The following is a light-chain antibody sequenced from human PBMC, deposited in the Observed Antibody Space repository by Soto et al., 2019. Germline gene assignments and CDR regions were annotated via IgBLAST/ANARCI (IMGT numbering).Light chain of an antibody. CDR1: SANIGSNY. J-gene: IGLJ3*02. CDR2: EDH. V-gene: IGLV1-51*01. CDR3: GSWDGSLSVGV. Sequence: QPVLTQPPSVSAAPGQKVTLSCSGTSANIGSNYVSWYQQVPGTAPKLLIFEDHKRPSEIPDRFSGSKSGTSATLDITGLHTGDEADYYCGSWDGSLSVGVFGGGTKLTVL.